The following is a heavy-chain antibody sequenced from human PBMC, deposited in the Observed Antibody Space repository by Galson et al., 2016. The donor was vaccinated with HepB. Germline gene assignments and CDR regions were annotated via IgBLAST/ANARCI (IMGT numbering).Heavy chain of an antibody. CDR3: ARDWEELTATFEY. J-gene: IGHJ4*02. Sequence: SLRLSCAASGFTFTRYSMHWVRQPPGKGLEWVAVISYHGRNKYYEDSVKGRFTISRDNSKNTLYLQMNSLTTEDTAVYYCARDWEELTATFEYWGQGTQVTVSS. D-gene: IGHD2-21*02. CDR1: GFTFTRYS. V-gene: IGHV3-30*04. CDR2: ISYHGRNK.